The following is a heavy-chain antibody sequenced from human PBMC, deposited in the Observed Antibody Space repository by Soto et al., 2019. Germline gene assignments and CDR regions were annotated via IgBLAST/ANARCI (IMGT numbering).Heavy chain of an antibody. CDR3: ARGLRSVLDY. V-gene: IGHV3-33*01. CDR1: GFTFSNFG. J-gene: IGHJ4*02. D-gene: IGHD6-6*01. Sequence: SLRLSCVASGFTFSNFGMHWVRQAPGKGLEWVAVISNDENIKQYADSVRGRFAISRDNSKNTLYLKMTSLRAEDTAIYYCARGLRSVLDYWGQGTLVTVSS. CDR2: ISNDENIK.